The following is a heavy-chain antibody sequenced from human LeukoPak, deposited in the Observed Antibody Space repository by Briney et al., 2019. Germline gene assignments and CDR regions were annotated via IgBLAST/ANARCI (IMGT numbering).Heavy chain of an antibody. J-gene: IGHJ4*02. V-gene: IGHV3-9*01. CDR1: GFTFDDYA. CDR2: ISWNSGSI. Sequence: GGSLRLSCAASGFTFDDYAMHWVRQAPGKGLEWVSGISWNSGSIGYADSEKGRFTISRDNAKNSLYLQMNSLRAEDTALYYCAKEYSGYDFDYWGQGTLVTVSS. D-gene: IGHD5-12*01. CDR3: AKEYSGYDFDY.